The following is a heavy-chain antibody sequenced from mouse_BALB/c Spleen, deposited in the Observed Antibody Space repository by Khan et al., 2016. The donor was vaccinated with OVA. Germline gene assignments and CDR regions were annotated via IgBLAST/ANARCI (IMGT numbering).Heavy chain of an antibody. CDR1: GFTFSNYA. D-gene: IGHD1-1*01. J-gene: IGHJ2*01. Sequence: EVELVESGGGLVQPGGSRKLSCAASGFTFSNYAMHWVRQAPEKGLEWVEFISGDTSTIYYADTVKGRFTITRDNSKNTLFLQLTSLMSEDTARYYCATSYFYGYYFDYWGPGTTLTVSS. CDR3: ATSYFYGYYFDY. CDR2: ISGDTSTI. V-gene: IGHV5-17*01.